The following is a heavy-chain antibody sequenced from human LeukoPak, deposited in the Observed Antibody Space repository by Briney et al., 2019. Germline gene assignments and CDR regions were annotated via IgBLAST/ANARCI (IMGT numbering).Heavy chain of an antibody. D-gene: IGHD2-15*01. J-gene: IGHJ4*02. CDR2: IYSGGST. Sequence: GGSLRLSCAASGFTVSSNYMSWVRQAPGKGLEWVSVIYSGGSTYYADSVKGRFTISRDNSKNTLYLQMNSLRAEDTAVYYCARAHQGYCSGGSCYSEWGQGTLVTVSS. V-gene: IGHV3-66*01. CDR1: GFTVSSNY. CDR3: ARAHQGYCSGGSCYSE.